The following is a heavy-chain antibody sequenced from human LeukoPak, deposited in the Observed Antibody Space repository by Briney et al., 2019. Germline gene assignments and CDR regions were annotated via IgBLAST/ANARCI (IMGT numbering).Heavy chain of an antibody. CDR2: ICYSGST. CDR1: GGSISSYY. D-gene: IGHD6-19*01. CDR3: ARRAYSSGFDYIDY. Sequence: SSETLSLTCTVSGGSISSYYWSWIRQPPGKGLELIGFICYSGSTSYNPSLKSRVTISVDTSKSQFSLKLSSVIAADTAVYYCARRAYSSGFDYIDYWGQGTLVTVSS. V-gene: IGHV4-59*08. J-gene: IGHJ4*02.